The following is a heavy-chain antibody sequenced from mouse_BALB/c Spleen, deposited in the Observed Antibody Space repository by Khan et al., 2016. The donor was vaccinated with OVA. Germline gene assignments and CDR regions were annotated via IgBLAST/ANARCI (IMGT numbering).Heavy chain of an antibody. Sequence: DLVKPGASVKLSCKASGYTFTSYWINWIKQRPGQGLEWIGRIAPGSSNAYYNDMFKGKATLTVDTSSSTAYIQLSSLSSEDSAVCCCARENYDGRSCSTIDYWGQGTSVTVSS. CDR2: IAPGSSNA. V-gene: IGHV1S41*01. CDR1: GYTFTSYW. J-gene: IGHJ4*01. D-gene: IGHD1-1*01. CDR3: ARENYDGRSCSTIDY.